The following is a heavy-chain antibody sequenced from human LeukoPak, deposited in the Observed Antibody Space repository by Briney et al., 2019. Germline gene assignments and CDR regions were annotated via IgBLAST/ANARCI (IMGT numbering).Heavy chain of an antibody. Sequence: ASVKASCKASGYTFTSYGVSWVRQAPGQGLEWMGWISAYNGNTNYAQKLQGRVTMTTDTSTSTAYMELRSLRSDDTAVYYCARDIAHYYGSGSSPTFDYWGQGTLVTVSS. CDR1: GYTFTSYG. CDR3: ARDIAHYYGSGSSPTFDY. V-gene: IGHV1-18*01. D-gene: IGHD3-10*01. J-gene: IGHJ4*02. CDR2: ISAYNGNT.